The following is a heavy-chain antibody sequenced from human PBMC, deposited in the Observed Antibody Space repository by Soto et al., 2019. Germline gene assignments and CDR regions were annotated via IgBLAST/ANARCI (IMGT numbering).Heavy chain of an antibody. CDR3: ARAPSYHGMDV. CDR1: GYTFTSYA. V-gene: IGHV1-3*05. CDR2: INAGNGNT. J-gene: IGHJ6*02. Sequence: QVQLVQSGAEEKKPGASVKVSCKASGYTFTSYAMHWVRQAPGQRLEWMGWINAGNGNTKYSQKFQGRVTITRDTSASTAYMELSSLSSEDTAVYYCARAPSYHGMDVWGQRTNVTVSS.